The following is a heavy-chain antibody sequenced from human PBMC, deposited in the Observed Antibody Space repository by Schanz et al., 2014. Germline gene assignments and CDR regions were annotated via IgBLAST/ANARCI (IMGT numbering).Heavy chain of an antibody. CDR1: GYMFDTYG. CDR2: MNPNSGNP. V-gene: IGHV1-8*02. J-gene: IGHJ4*02. Sequence: QVRLVQSGAEAREPGASVKVSCKATGYMFDTYGFAWVRQAPGQGLEWLGWMNPNSGNPGFAQKFRGRVTMTRNTSMSTAYIELHILTSEDTAVYYCARGRTFDYWGQGTLVTVSS. CDR3: ARGRTFDY.